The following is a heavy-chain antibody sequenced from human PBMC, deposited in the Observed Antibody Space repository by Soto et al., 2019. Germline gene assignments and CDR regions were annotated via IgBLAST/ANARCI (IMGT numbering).Heavy chain of an antibody. J-gene: IGHJ4*02. CDR3: ARDSRAAAGLDY. V-gene: IGHV3-33*01. CDR2: IWYDGSNK. CDR1: GFTFSSYG. D-gene: IGHD6-13*01. Sequence: XGSLRLSCAASGFTFSSYGMHWVRQAPGKGLEWVAVIWYDGSNKYYADSVKGRFTISRDNSKNTLYLQMNSLRAEDTAVYYCARDSRAAAGLDYWGQGTLVTVSS.